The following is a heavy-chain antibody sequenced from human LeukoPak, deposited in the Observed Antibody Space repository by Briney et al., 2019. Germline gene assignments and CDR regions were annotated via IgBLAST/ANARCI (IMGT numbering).Heavy chain of an antibody. D-gene: IGHD3-22*01. V-gene: IGHV3-23*01. CDR1: GFTVSSYA. CDR2: ISGSGAST. J-gene: IGHJ1*01. CDR3: AKDTSVTMIVVVITTFGYFQH. Sequence: GGSLRLSCTASGFTVSSYALSWVRQAPGKRLEWVSGISGSGASTYYADSVKGRFTISRDNSKNTLYLQMNSLRAEDTAAYYCAKDTSVTMIVVVITTFGYFQHWGQGTLVTVSS.